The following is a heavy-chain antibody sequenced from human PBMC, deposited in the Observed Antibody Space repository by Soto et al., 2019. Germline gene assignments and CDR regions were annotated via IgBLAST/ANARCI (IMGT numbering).Heavy chain of an antibody. V-gene: IGHV3-9*01. CDR1: GFTFDDYA. J-gene: IGHJ3*01. Sequence: SGGSLRLSCVASGFTFDDYAMHWVRQAPGKGLEWVSGISFNSGSIGYAESVKGRFTISRDNARNSLYLQMNSLRAEDTALYYCARDTEENQLLYDALDFWGQGTMVTVSS. CDR3: ARDTEENQLLYDALDF. CDR2: ISFNSGSI. D-gene: IGHD2-2*01.